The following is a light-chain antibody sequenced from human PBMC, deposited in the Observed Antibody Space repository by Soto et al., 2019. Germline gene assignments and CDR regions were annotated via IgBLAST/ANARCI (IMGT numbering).Light chain of an antibody. Sequence: PGERATLSCRASQSVSSSYLAWYQQKPGQAPRVLIYGASSRATGIPDRFSGSGSGTDFTLTISRLEPEDFAVYYCQQYGSSPRTFGQGTKVEI. CDR2: GAS. V-gene: IGKV3-20*01. CDR3: QQYGSSPRT. J-gene: IGKJ1*01. CDR1: QSVSSSY.